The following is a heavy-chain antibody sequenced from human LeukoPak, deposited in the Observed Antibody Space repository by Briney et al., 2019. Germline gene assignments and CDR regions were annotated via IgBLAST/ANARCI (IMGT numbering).Heavy chain of an antibody. D-gene: IGHD6-6*01. CDR2: IIPIFGTA. Sequence: SVKVSCKASGGTFSSYAISWVRQAPGQGLEWMGRIIPIFGTANYAQKFQGRVTITTDESTSTAYMELSSLRSEDTAEYYCAREKGIYSSSPFDYWGQGTLVTVSS. CDR1: GGTFSSYA. CDR3: AREKGIYSSSPFDY. J-gene: IGHJ4*02. V-gene: IGHV1-69*05.